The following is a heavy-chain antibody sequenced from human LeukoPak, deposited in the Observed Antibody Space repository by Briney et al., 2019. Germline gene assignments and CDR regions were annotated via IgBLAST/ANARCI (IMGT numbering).Heavy chain of an antibody. J-gene: IGHJ2*01. CDR1: GGSISSGSYY. V-gene: IGHV4-61*01. CDR3: ARVSLVVYCTNGVCRTHWYFDL. CDR2: IYYSGST. Sequence: SETLSLTCTVSGGSISSGSYYWSWIRQPPGKGLEWIGYIYYSGSTNYNPSLKSRVTISVDTSKNQFSLKLSSVTAADTAVYYCARVSLVVYCTNGVCRTHWYFDLWGRGTLVTVSS. D-gene: IGHD2-8*01.